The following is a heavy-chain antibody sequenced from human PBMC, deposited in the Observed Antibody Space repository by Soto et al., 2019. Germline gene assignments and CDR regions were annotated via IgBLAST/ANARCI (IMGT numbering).Heavy chain of an antibody. D-gene: IGHD2-15*01. CDR2: ISYDGSNK. J-gene: IGHJ4*02. CDR3: AKEVVPEYYFDY. Sequence: QVQLVESGGGVVQPGRSLRLSCAASGFTFSSYAMHWVRQAPCKGLEWVAVISYDGSNKYYADSVKGRFTISRDNSKNTLYLQMNSLRAEDTAVYYCAKEVVPEYYFDYWGQGTLVTVSS. V-gene: IGHV3-30-3*02. CDR1: GFTFSSYA.